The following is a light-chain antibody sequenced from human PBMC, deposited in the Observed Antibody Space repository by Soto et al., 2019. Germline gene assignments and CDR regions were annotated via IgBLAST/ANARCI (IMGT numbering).Light chain of an antibody. J-gene: IGKJ1*01. V-gene: IGKV1-5*03. CDR2: EAS. CDR1: QTIDSW. Sequence: DIQMTQSPSTLSASVGDRVTITCRASQTIDSWLAWYQQKPGQAPNLLISEASTLESGVPSRFSGSESGTEFILSISSLQPDDVASYCCQQYKSYPWTFGQGTKVEIK. CDR3: QQYKSYPWT.